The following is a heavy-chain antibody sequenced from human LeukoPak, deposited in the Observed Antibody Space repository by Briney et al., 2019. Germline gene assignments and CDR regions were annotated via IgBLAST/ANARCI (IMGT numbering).Heavy chain of an antibody. CDR1: GFAVSGYAM. CDR3: AREGGFYRPLDY. Sequence: GSLRLSCAGSGFAVSGYAMNWVRQPPGKGLEWIGEVHLDGRTNYNPSLESRLTMSVDLSENHISLKLTSVTAADTAVYYCAREGGFYRPLDYSGQGILVTVSS. D-gene: IGHD3-3*01. J-gene: IGHJ4*02. V-gene: IGHV4-4*02. CDR2: VHLDGRT.